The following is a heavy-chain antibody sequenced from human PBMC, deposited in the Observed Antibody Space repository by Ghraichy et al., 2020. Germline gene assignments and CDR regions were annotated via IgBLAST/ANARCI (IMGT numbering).Heavy chain of an antibody. D-gene: IGHD2-15*01. Sequence: GGSLRLSCAASGFTFGNYDMNWVRQAPGKGLEWVSLISGSDDGTYYADSVKGRFSISRDNSKSTLYLQMNSLGVEDTAVYYCVKGGWLDYWGQGTLVTVSS. CDR2: ISGSDDGT. J-gene: IGHJ4*02. CDR1: GFTFGNYD. V-gene: IGHV3-23*01. CDR3: VKGGWLDY.